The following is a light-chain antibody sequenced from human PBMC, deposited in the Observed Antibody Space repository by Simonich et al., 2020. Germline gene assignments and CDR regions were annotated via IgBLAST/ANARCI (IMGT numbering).Light chain of an antibody. CDR1: QRISSW. CDR3: QQYNSYST. CDR2: KAA. J-gene: IGKJ4*01. Sequence: DIQLTQSPSFLSASVGDRVTITCRASQRISSWLAWYQQKPGKAPKLLIYKAASLESGVPSRFSGSGSGTEFTLTISSRQPDDFATYYCQQYNSYSTFGGGTKVEIK. V-gene: IGKV1-5*03.